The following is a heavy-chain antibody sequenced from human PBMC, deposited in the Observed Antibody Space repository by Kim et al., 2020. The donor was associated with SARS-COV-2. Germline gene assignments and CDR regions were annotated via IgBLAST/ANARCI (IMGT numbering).Heavy chain of an antibody. J-gene: IGHJ6*02. CDR3: VKGGCSSTSCYPIGMDV. D-gene: IGHD2-2*01. V-gene: IGHV3-64D*06. Sequence: GGSLRLSCSASGFTFNNYAFHWVRQAPGKGLEYVSAINSNGGSTYYADSVKGRFTISRDNSKNTLFLQMSSLRVEDTAVHYCVKGGCSSTSCYPIGMDVWGQGTTVTVS. CDR2: INSNGGST. CDR1: GFTFNNYA.